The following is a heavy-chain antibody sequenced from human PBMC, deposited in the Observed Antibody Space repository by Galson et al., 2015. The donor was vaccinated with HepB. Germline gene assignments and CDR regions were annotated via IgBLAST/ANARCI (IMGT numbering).Heavy chain of an antibody. D-gene: IGHD4-11*01. V-gene: IGHV3-11*05. Sequence: SLRLSCAASGFTFSDYYMSWIRQAPGKGLEWVSYISSSSSYTNYADSVKGRFTISRDNAKNSLYLQMNSLRTEDTALYYCAKVYSNYDPSFDYWGQGTLVTVSS. J-gene: IGHJ4*02. CDR2: ISSSSSYT. CDR3: AKVYSNYDPSFDY. CDR1: GFTFSDYY.